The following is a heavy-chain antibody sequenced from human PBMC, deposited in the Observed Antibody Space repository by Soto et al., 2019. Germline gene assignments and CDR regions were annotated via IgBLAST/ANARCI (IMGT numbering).Heavy chain of an antibody. CDR2: VSANGQGI. CDR3: AKDRHHHRDYFHY. Sequence: PGGSLRLSCAASGFPFSSSAISWVRQAPGKGLEWVSAVSANGQGIYYADSVRGRFTISRDNSKNTVFLHMDSLSAEETAVYYCAKDRHHHRDYFHYWGQGNRVTVSS. J-gene: IGHJ4*02. CDR1: GFPFSSSA. V-gene: IGHV3-23*01.